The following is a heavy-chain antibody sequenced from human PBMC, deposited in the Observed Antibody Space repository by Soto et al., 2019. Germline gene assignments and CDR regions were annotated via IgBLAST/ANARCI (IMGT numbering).Heavy chain of an antibody. Sequence: SETLSLTCAVYGGSFSGFYWSCFRQPPGKGLEWIGEISHSGSTNYNPSLKSRVTISVDTSKNQFSLKLSSVTAADTAVYYCARGWGRIFDYWGQGTLVTVSS. CDR2: ISHSGST. CDR3: ARGWGRIFDY. V-gene: IGHV4-34*01. J-gene: IGHJ4*02. D-gene: IGHD7-27*01. CDR1: GGSFSGFY.